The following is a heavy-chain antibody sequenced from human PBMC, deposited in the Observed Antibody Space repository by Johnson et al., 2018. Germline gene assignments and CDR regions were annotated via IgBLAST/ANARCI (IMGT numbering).Heavy chain of an antibody. V-gene: IGHV4-59*01. CDR1: GGSISPYY. CDR2: IHYSGST. CDR3: ARLYDILTGVYAFDI. Sequence: QVQLQESGPGLVKPSETLSLTCSVSGGSISPYYWSWIRQPPGKGLEWIGYIHYSGSTNYIPSLQRPLTISVDTSKNQLSLKLRSVTAADTAVYYWARLYDILTGVYAFDIWGQGTMVTVSS. J-gene: IGHJ3*02. D-gene: IGHD3-9*01.